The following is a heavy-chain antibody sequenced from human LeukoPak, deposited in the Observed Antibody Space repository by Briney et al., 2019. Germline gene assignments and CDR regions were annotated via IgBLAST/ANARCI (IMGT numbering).Heavy chain of an antibody. Sequence: PGGSLRLSCAASGFSFSFYWMHWVRQAPGKGPVWVSRIKTDGSIADYADSVKGRFTISRDNAKNSLYLQMNSLRAEDTAVYYCARVPGYCSSTSCGLGAFDIWGQGTMVTVSS. J-gene: IGHJ3*02. CDR3: ARVPGYCSSTSCGLGAFDI. CDR1: GFSFSFYW. D-gene: IGHD2-2*01. CDR2: IKTDGSIA. V-gene: IGHV3-74*01.